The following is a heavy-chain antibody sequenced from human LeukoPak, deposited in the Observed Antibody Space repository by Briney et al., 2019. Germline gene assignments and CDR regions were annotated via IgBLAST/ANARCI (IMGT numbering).Heavy chain of an antibody. J-gene: IGHJ4*02. CDR3: ARANRRGGWYPFDF. CDR1: GFTFSSYS. Sequence: GGSLRLSCAASGFTFSSYSMNWVRQAPGKGLEWVSSISSSSSYIYYADSVKGRFTISRDNAKSSLYLQMNSLRAEDTAVYYCARANRRGGWYPFDFWGQGTLVTVSS. V-gene: IGHV3-21*04. CDR2: ISSSSSYI. D-gene: IGHD6-19*01.